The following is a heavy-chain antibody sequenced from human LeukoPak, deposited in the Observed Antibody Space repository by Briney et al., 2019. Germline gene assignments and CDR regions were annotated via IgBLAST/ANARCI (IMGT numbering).Heavy chain of an antibody. J-gene: IGHJ4*02. CDR1: GISISSYY. CDR2: IYYSGST. CDR3: ARIGWSGQQDY. D-gene: IGHD3-3*01. Sequence: KPSETLSLTCTVSGISISSYYWSWIRQPPGKGLEWIEYIYYSGSTNYNPSLKSRVIMSVDTSKKQFSLKLSSVTAADTAVYYCARIGWSGQQDYWGQGTLVTVSS. V-gene: IGHV4-59*01.